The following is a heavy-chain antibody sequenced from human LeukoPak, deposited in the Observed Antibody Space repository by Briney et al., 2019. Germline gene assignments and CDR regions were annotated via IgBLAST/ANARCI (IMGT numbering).Heavy chain of an antibody. CDR3: ARSVAYYDILTGYEYNWFDP. D-gene: IGHD3-9*01. Sequence: PSGTLSLTCAVSGGSISSSNWWSWVRQPPGKGLEWIGEIYHSGSTNYNPSLKSRVTISVDTSKNQFSLKLSSVTAADTAVYYCARSVAYYDILTGYEYNWFDPWGQGTLVTVSS. CDR2: IYHSGST. J-gene: IGHJ5*02. V-gene: IGHV4-4*02. CDR1: GGSISSSNW.